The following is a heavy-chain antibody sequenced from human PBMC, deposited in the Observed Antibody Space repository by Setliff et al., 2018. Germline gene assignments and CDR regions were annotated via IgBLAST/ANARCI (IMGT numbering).Heavy chain of an antibody. J-gene: IGHJ5*02. Sequence: KISCKGSGYSFTSYWIGWVRQMPGKGLEWMGIIYPGDSDTRYSPSFQGQVTISADKSISTAYLQWSSLKASDTAMYYCARSRSNFWSGYFNWFDPWGQGTLVTVS. CDR3: ARSRSNFWSGYFNWFDP. V-gene: IGHV5-51*01. D-gene: IGHD3-3*01. CDR2: IYPGDSDT. CDR1: GYSFTSYW.